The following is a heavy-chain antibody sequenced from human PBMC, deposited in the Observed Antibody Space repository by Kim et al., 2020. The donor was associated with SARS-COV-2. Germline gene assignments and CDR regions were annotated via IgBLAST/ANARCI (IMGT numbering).Heavy chain of an antibody. Sequence: ASVKVSCKASGYTFTSYAMHWVRQAPGQRLEWMGWINAGNGNTKYSQKFQGRVTITRDTSASTAYMELSSLRSEDTAVYYCARASILWWSHFDYWGQGTLVTVSS. D-gene: IGHD2-21*01. CDR3: ARASILWWSHFDY. J-gene: IGHJ4*02. V-gene: IGHV1-3*01. CDR2: INAGNGNT. CDR1: GYTFTSYA.